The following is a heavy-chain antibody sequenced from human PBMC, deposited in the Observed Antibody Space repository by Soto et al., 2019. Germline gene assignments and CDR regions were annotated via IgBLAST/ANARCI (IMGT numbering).Heavy chain of an antibody. CDR2: INHSGST. D-gene: IGHD3-3*01. CDR3: ARGLRFLEWLPSGFSSYYYGMDV. J-gene: IGHJ6*02. CDR1: GGSLSRYY. Sequence: PSETLSLTCAVYGGSLSRYYWSWIRQPPGKGLEWIGEINHSGSTNYNPSLKSRVTISVDTSKNQFSLKLSSVTAADTAVYYCARGLRFLEWLPSGFSSYYYGMDVWGQGTTVTVSS. V-gene: IGHV4-34*01.